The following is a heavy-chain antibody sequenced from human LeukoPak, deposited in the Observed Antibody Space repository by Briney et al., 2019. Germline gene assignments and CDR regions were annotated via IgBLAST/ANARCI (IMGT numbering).Heavy chain of an antibody. D-gene: IGHD6-13*01. Sequence: SVKVSCKASGGTFRSYAVNWVRQAPGQGLEWVGAIIPILSTTNYTQKFQGRVTITADESTSTAYMVLNSLRPEDTAVYYCARESGSSLYYLDSWGQGTLITVSS. CDR1: GGTFRSYA. CDR3: ARESGSSLYYLDS. V-gene: IGHV1-69*13. J-gene: IGHJ4*02. CDR2: IIPILSTT.